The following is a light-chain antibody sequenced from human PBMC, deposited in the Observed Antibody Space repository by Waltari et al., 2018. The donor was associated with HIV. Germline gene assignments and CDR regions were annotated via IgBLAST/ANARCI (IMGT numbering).Light chain of an antibody. CDR1: SSNIGAGYD. CDR3: QSYDSSLSGWV. CDR2: GTR. J-gene: IGLJ3*02. Sequence: QSVLTQPPSVSGAPGQRVTISCTGSSSNIGAGYDVHWYQQLPGTAPKLLLYGTRNRPSGVPDRFSGSKSGTSASLAITGLQAEDEADYYCQSYDSSLSGWVFGGGTKLTVL. V-gene: IGLV1-40*01.